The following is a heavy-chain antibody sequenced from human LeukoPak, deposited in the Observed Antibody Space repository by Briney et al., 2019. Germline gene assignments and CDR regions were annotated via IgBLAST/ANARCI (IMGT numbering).Heavy chain of an antibody. J-gene: IGHJ5*02. CDR1: GYTFTGYY. Sequence: SVKVSCKASGYTFTGYYMHWVRQAPGQGLEWMGRINPNSGGTNYAQKFQGRVTMTRDTSISTAYMELSRLRSDDTAVHYCARARVVVIAANWFDPWGQGTLVTVSS. V-gene: IGHV1-2*06. CDR3: ARARVVVIAANWFDP. CDR2: INPNSGGT. D-gene: IGHD3-22*01.